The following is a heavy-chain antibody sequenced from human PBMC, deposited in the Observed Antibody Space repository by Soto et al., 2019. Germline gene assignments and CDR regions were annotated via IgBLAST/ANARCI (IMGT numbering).Heavy chain of an antibody. Sequence: PGESLKISCKGSGYSFTSYWIGWVRQMPGKGLEWMGIIYPGDSDTRYSPSFQGQVTISADKSISTAYLQWSSLKASDTAMYYCAAPGIAVAGHPSPLDIWGQGTMVTGSS. CDR1: GYSFTSYW. D-gene: IGHD6-19*01. CDR3: AAPGIAVAGHPSPLDI. J-gene: IGHJ3*02. V-gene: IGHV5-51*01. CDR2: IYPGDSDT.